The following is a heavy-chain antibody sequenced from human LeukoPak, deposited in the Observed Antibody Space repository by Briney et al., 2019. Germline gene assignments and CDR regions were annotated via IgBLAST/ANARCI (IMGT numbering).Heavy chain of an antibody. D-gene: IGHD3-22*01. J-gene: IGHJ5*02. CDR3: ARGEYYYDSHWFDP. V-gene: IGHV4-59*01. Sequence: SETLSLTCTVSGGSISSYYWSWIRQPPGKGLEWIGYIYYSGRTNYNPSLKSRVTISVDTSKNQFSLKLSSVTAADTAVYYCARGEYYYDSHWFDPWGQGTLVTVSS. CDR1: GGSISSYY. CDR2: IYYSGRT.